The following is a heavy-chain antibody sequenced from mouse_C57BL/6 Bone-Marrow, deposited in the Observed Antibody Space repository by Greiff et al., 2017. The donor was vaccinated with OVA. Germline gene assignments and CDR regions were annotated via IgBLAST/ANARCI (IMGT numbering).Heavy chain of an antibody. J-gene: IGHJ4*01. CDR2: INPNNGGT. Sequence: VQLQQSGPELVKPGASVKISCKASGYTFTDYYMNWVKQSHGKSLEWIGDINPNNGGTSYNQKFKGKATLTVDKSSSTAYMELRSLTSEDSAVYYCARRGLYGLCAMDYWGQGTSVTVSS. CDR1: GYTFTDYY. CDR3: ARRGLYGLCAMDY. D-gene: IGHD1-1*01. V-gene: IGHV1-26*01.